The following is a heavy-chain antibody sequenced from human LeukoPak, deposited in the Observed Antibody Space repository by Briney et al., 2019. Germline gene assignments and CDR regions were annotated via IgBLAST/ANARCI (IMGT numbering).Heavy chain of an antibody. CDR1: GFTFSGYW. CDR3: ARDRAAADPHNWFDP. D-gene: IGHD6-13*01. CDR2: IKQDGSEK. V-gene: IGHV3-7*01. Sequence: GGSLRLSCAASGFTFSGYWMSWVRQAPGKGLEWVANIKQDGSEKNYVDSVKGRFSISRDNAKNSLNLQMNSLRVEDTAVYYCARDRAAADPHNWFDPSGQGTLVIVSS. J-gene: IGHJ5*02.